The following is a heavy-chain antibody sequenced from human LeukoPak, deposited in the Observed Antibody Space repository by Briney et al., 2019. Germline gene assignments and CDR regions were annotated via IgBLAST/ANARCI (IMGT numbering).Heavy chain of an antibody. CDR1: GGSFSGYY. CDR3: ARQRKSYYYDSSGYYGGARGYYYMDV. D-gene: IGHD3-22*01. V-gene: IGHV4-34*01. CDR2: INHSGST. Sequence: SETLSLTCAVYGGSFSGYYWSWIRQPPGKGLEWIGEINHSGSTNYNPSLKSRVTISVDTSKNQFSLKLSSVTAADTAVYYCARQRKSYYYDSSGYYGGARGYYYMDVWGKGTTVTISS. J-gene: IGHJ6*03.